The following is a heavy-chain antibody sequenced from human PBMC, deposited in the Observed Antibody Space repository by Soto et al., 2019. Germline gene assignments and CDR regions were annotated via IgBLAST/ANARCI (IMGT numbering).Heavy chain of an antibody. V-gene: IGHV3-33*01. J-gene: IGHJ4*02. CDR1: GSPLSTA. CDR2: IWYDGSKI. CDR3: ARVDLRTTDY. D-gene: IGHD4-17*01. Sequence: QVQLVESGGGVVQPGRSLRLSCGASGSPLSTAMHWVRQAPGKGLEWVAVIWYDGSKIYYADSVKGRFTISRDNSKNTLYLQMNSLRAEDTAVYYCARVDLRTTDYWGQGTLVTVSS.